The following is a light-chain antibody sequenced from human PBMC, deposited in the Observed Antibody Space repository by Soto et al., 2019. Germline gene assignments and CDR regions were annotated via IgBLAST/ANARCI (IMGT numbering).Light chain of an antibody. Sequence: GDRVAITCRTSQSINTYLNWYQQKPGRAPNLLIYAASSLQSGIPSRFTGSGAGTDFTLTITGLQPEDFATYYCQQSSIAPITFGQGTRLEI. CDR2: AAS. CDR1: QSINTY. J-gene: IGKJ5*01. CDR3: QQSSIAPIT. V-gene: IGKV1-39*01.